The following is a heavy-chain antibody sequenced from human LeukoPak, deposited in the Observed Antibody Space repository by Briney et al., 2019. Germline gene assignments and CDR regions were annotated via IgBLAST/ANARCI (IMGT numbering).Heavy chain of an antibody. V-gene: IGHV3-7*01. CDR3: AREQTTTVTTGGYYFDY. D-gene: IGHD4-17*01. CDR2: IKQDGSEK. Sequence: GGSLRLSCAASGFTFSSYWMSWVRQAPGKGLEWVANIKQDGSEKYYVDSVKGRFTISRDNAKNSLSLQMNSLRAEDTAVYYCAREQTTTVTTGGYYFDYWGQGTLVTVSS. J-gene: IGHJ4*02. CDR1: GFTFSSYW.